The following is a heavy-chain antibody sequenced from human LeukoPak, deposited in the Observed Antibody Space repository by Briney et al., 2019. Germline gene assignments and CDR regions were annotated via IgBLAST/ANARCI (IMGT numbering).Heavy chain of an antibody. D-gene: IGHD3-10*01. CDR3: GRGRYGSGRFYFDH. CDR2: ISGSGGST. Sequence: GGSLRLSCAASGFTFSSYAVSWVRQAPGKGLEWVSGISGSGGSTYYADSVKGRFTISRDNSKNTLYLQMNNLRAEDTAVHYCGRGRYGSGRFYFDHWGQGTLVTVSS. V-gene: IGHV3-23*01. CDR1: GFTFSSYA. J-gene: IGHJ4*02.